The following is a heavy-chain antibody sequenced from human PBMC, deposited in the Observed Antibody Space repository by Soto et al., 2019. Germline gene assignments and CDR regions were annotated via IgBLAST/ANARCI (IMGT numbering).Heavy chain of an antibody. CDR1: GFAFSTSD. Sequence: QVRLVESGGGVVLPGRPLRLSCAASGFAFSTSDIHWVRQAPGKGLEWVALISYDGGNQYYADSVKGRFTISRDNSKSNLNLQVNSLPLEITAFYYCAKMLGDPGDVWGQGTLVTVSS. D-gene: IGHD4-17*01. V-gene: IGHV3-30*18. CDR2: ISYDGGNQ. CDR3: AKMLGDPGDV. J-gene: IGHJ4*02.